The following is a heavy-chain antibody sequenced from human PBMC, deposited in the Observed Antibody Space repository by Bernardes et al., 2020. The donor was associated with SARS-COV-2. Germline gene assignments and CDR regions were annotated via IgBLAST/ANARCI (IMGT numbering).Heavy chain of an antibody. D-gene: IGHD6-19*01. J-gene: IGHJ2*01. CDR1: GGSVSSYY. CDR2: IYTSGST. V-gene: IGHV4-4*07. Sequence: SETLSLTCTVSGGSVSSYYWNWIRQPAGKGLEWIGRIYTSGSTNYSPSLKSRVTMSVDTSKNQFSLKLFSVTAADTAVYYCARFFSSGAWYSDLWGRGTLVTVSS. CDR3: ARFFSSGAWYSDL.